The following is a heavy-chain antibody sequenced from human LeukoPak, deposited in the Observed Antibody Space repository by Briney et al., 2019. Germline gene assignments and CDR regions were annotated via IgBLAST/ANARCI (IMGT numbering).Heavy chain of an antibody. D-gene: IGHD5-12*01. J-gene: IGHJ4*02. CDR2: IKSRPDGGTT. CDR1: GFTFTNAW. V-gene: IGHV3-15*01. Sequence: GGSLRLSCAASGFTFTNAWMDWVRQAPGKGLEWVGRIKSRPDGGTTDFAAPVKGRFTISRDDSKNTLYLDMNSLKTEDTAVYYCITVYPSVANWGQGTLVTVSS. CDR3: ITVYPSVAN.